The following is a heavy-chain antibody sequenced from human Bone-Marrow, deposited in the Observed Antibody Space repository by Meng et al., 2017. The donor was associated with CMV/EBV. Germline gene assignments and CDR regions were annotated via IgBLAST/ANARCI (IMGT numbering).Heavy chain of an antibody. D-gene: IGHD4-11*01. J-gene: IGHJ6*02. CDR3: ARDRDYPQSVMDV. CDR1: GFTFSDYY. V-gene: IGHV3-11*04. Sequence: GASLKISCAASGFTFSDYYMSWIRQAPGKGLELVSYISSSGSTIYYADPVKGRFTTSRDNAKNTLYLQMNSLRAEDTAVYYCARDRDYPQSVMDVWGQGTTVTVSS. CDR2: ISSSGSTI.